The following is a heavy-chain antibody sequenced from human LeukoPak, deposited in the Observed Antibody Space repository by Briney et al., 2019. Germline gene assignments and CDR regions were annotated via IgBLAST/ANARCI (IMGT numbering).Heavy chain of an antibody. V-gene: IGHV3-30*18. CDR1: GFTFSSYG. D-gene: IGHD3-22*01. Sequence: GGSLRLSCAASGFTFSSYGMHWVRQAPGKGLEWVAVISYDGSNKYYADSVKGRFTISRDNSKNTLYLQMNSLRAEDTAVYYCVKGHYYDTYGQYSYAEYWGQGARVTVSS. CDR2: ISYDGSNK. J-gene: IGHJ4*02. CDR3: VKGHYYDTYGQYSYAEY.